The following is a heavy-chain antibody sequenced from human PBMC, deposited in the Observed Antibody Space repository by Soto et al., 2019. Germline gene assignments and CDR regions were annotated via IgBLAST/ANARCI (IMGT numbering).Heavy chain of an antibody. CDR1: GGTFSSYA. D-gene: IGHD1-26*01. J-gene: IGHJ4*02. CDR2: IIPIFGTA. Sequence: SVKVSCKASGGTFSSYAISWVRQAPGQGLEWMGGIIPIFGTANYAQKFQGRVTITADESTSTAYMELSSLRSEDTAVYYCATTVGATTDGTFDYWGQGTLVTVS. CDR3: ATTVGATTDGTFDY. V-gene: IGHV1-69*13.